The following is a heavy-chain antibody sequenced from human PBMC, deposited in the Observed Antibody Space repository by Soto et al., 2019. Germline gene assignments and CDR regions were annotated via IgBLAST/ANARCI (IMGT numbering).Heavy chain of an antibody. Sequence: EVQLLESGGGLVQPGGSLRLSCAGSGFVFSTYPMSWVRQAPGKGLEWVSSISPGGGSTYYADSVKGRFTISRDNSKNTLYLQMNSLRAEDTALYYCANRRDGFDIWGQGTRVTVS. CDR1: GFVFSTYP. J-gene: IGHJ3*02. V-gene: IGHV3-23*01. CDR3: ANRRDGFDI. CDR2: ISPGGGST.